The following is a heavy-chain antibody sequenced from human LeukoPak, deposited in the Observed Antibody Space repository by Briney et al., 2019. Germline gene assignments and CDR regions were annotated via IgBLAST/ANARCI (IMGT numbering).Heavy chain of an antibody. CDR2: MYTSGST. V-gene: IGHV4-61*02. D-gene: IGHD6-13*01. Sequence: SETLSLTCTVSGGSISSGSYYWSWIRQPAGKGLEWSGRMYTSGSTNYNPSLKSRVTISVDTSKIQFSLKLSPVTAADTAVYYCARCGYSSSTPELDYWGQGTLVTVSS. J-gene: IGHJ4*02. CDR3: ARCGYSSSTPELDY. CDR1: GGSISSGSYY.